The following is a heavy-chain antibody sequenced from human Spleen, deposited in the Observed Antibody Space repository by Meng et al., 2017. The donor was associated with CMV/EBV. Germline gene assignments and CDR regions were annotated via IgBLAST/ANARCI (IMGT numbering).Heavy chain of an antibody. J-gene: IGHJ1*01. CDR2: ISGSGGST. V-gene: IGHV3-23*01. CDR3: AKVGVDCSSNSCYPEYFQH. D-gene: IGHD2-2*01. Sequence: GESLKISCAASGFTFSSYAMSWVRQAPGKGLEWVSGISGSGGSTYYADSVKGRFTISRDNSKNTLYLQMYSLRAEDTAVYYCAKVGVDCSSNSCYPEYFQHWGQGTLVTVSS. CDR1: GFTFSSYA.